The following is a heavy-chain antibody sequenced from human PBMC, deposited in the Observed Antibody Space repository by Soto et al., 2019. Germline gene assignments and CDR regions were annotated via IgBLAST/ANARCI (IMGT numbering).Heavy chain of an antibody. CDR1: GGTFSSYA. V-gene: IGHV1-69*01. CDR3: ARGRALSSSPNKHFDY. J-gene: IGHJ4*02. CDR2: IIPIFGTA. Sequence: QVQLVQSGAEVKKPGSSVKVSCKASGGTFSSYAISWVRQAPGQGLEWMGGIIPIFGTANYAQKFQGRVTITADEATSTADRELSSLRSEDTAVYYGARGRALSSSPNKHFDYWGQGTLVTVSS. D-gene: IGHD6-6*01.